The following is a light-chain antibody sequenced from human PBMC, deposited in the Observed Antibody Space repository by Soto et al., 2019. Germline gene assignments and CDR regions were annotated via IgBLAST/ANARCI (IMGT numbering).Light chain of an antibody. Sequence: SYELTQPPSVSVAPGQTARITCGGNDIGGRSVHWYQQEPGQAPVLVIYYDTDRPSGIPERFSGSTSGNTATLTIDRVEAEDEAAYYCQVLYSGSDHWVFGGGTKLTVL. J-gene: IGLJ3*02. CDR3: QVLYSGSDHWV. V-gene: IGLV3-21*04. CDR1: DIGGRS. CDR2: YDT.